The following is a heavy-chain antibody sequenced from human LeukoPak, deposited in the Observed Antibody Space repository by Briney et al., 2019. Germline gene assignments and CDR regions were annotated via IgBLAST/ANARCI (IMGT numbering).Heavy chain of an antibody. V-gene: IGHV3-53*05. CDR2: IYSDNT. D-gene: IGHD6-19*01. CDR3: AKDMRSSGWYEFDY. CDR1: GFAVSSNS. Sequence: GGSLRLSCTVSGFAVSSNSMSWVRQAPGKGLEWVSFIYSDNTHYSDSVKGRFTISRDNAKNSLYLQMNSLRAEDTALYYCAKDMRSSGWYEFDYWGQGTLVTVSS. J-gene: IGHJ4*02.